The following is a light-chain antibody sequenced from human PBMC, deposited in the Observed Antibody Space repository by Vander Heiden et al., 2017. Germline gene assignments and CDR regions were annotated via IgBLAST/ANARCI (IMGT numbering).Light chain of an antibody. J-gene: IGKJ1*01. V-gene: IGKV3-15*01. CDR2: AAS. Sequence: EIVLTQSPATLSVSPGERPTLSCRASQSLSSNLAWYQQKPGQAPRLLIYAASARATGIPARFSGSGSETDFTLTISSLQSEDFAVYYCQQYNNWPRTFGQGTKVEIK. CDR3: QQYNNWPRT. CDR1: QSLSSN.